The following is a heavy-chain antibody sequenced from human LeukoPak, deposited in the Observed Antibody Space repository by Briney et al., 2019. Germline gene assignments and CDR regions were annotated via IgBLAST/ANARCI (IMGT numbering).Heavy chain of an antibody. V-gene: IGHV3-21*01. D-gene: IGHD3-9*01. CDR3: ARSLSDWVYPPAFDI. CDR1: GFTFSSYS. CDR2: ISSSSSYI. Sequence: GGSLRLSCAASGFTFSSYSMNWVRQAPGKGLEWVSSISSSSSYIYYADSVKGRFTISRDNAKNSLYLQMNSLRAEDTAVYYCARSLSDWVYPPAFDIWGQGTMVTVSS. J-gene: IGHJ3*02.